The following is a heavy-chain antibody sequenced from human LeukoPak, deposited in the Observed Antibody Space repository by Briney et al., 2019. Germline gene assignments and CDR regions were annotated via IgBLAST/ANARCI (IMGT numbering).Heavy chain of an antibody. D-gene: IGHD3-10*01. V-gene: IGHV1-3*01. CDR3: ARVRGYYGMDV. J-gene: IGHJ6*02. Sequence: KFQGRVTITRDTSASTAYMELSSLRSEDTAVYYCARVRGYYGMDVWGQGTTVTVSS.